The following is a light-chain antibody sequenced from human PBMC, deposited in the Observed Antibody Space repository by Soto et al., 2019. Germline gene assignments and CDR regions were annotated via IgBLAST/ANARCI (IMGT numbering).Light chain of an antibody. Sequence: QSALTQPASVSGSPGQSITISCTGTSSDIGANNYVAWFQQYPGMAPKVMIFEVSNRPAGVSDRFSGSKSGNTASLTISGLQAEDEADYSCSSYTTSNTVVFGGGTKVTVL. CDR1: SSDIGANNY. CDR3: SSYTTSNTVV. CDR2: EVS. J-gene: IGLJ2*01. V-gene: IGLV2-14*01.